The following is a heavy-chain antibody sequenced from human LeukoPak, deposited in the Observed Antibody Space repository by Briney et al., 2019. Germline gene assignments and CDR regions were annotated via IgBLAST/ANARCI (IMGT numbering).Heavy chain of an antibody. J-gene: IGHJ5*02. V-gene: IGHV1-46*01. Sequence: ASVKVSCKASGYTFTTYYMHWVRQAPGQGLEWMGIINPSGGSTSYAQKFQGRVTMTRDMSTSTVYMELSSLRSEDTAVYYCARGYYGSGREVSRWFDPWGQGTLVTVSS. CDR1: GYTFTTYY. CDR2: INPSGGST. CDR3: ARGYYGSGREVSRWFDP. D-gene: IGHD3-10*01.